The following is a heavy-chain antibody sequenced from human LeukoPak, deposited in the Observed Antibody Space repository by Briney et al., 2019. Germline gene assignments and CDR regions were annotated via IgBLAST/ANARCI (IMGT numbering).Heavy chain of an antibody. D-gene: IGHD1-26*01. Sequence: AGRSLRLSCAASGFTFNNYGMHWVRQAPGKGLEWVAVISYDGSNQYYADSAKGRFTISRDNSKNTLYLQMNSLRAEDTAVYYCVRVGSPVDNWGQGTLVTVSS. CDR3: VRVGSPVDN. V-gene: IGHV3-30*03. CDR1: GFTFNNYG. J-gene: IGHJ4*02. CDR2: ISYDGSNQ.